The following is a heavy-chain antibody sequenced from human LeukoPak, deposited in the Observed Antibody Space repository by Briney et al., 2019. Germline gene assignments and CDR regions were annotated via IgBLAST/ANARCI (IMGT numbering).Heavy chain of an antibody. V-gene: IGHV1-69*13. Sequence: SVKVSCKASGGTFSSYAISWVRQAPGQGLEWMGGIIPIFGTTNCAQKFQGRVTITADESTSTAYMELSSLRSEDTAVFYCARISLGAIWGYYYGMDVWGQGTTVTVSS. CDR2: IIPIFGTT. CDR3: ARISLGAIWGYYYGMDV. J-gene: IGHJ6*02. CDR1: GGTFSSYA. D-gene: IGHD1-26*01.